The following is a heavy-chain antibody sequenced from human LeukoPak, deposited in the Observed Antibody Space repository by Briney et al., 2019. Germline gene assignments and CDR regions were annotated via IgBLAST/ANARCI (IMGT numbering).Heavy chain of an antibody. V-gene: IGHV1-2*02. J-gene: IGHJ4*02. CDR3: ARDPAATGRFDY. Sequence: ASVKVSCKASGYTFTGYYMHWVRQAPGQGLEWMGWINPNSGGTNYAQKFQGRVTMTRDTSISTAYMELSRLRSDDTAVYYCARDPAATGRFDYWGQGTLVTVSS. CDR1: GYTFTGYY. D-gene: IGHD6-13*01. CDR2: INPNSGGT.